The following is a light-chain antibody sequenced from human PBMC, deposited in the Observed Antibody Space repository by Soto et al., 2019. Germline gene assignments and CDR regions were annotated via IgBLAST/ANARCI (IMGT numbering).Light chain of an antibody. CDR2: GAS. CDR3: QQYCSSPLT. J-gene: IGKJ1*01. CDR1: QSVSSSY. Sequence: EIVLTQSPGTLSLSPGERATLSCRASQSVSSSYLAWYQQKPGQAPRLLIYGASSRATGIPDRFSGSESGTDFTITISRLEPEDLALYYCQQYCSSPLTFGQGTKVEIK. V-gene: IGKV3-20*01.